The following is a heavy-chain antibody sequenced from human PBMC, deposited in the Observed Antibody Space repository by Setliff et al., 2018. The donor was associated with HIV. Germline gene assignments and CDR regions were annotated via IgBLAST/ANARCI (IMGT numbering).Heavy chain of an antibody. V-gene: IGHV3-23*01. CDR2: ISGSGGST. J-gene: IGHJ4*02. CDR3: AKGRIVVVPAATYFDY. Sequence: GGSLRLSCAASGFTFSSYAMSWVRQAPGKGLEWVSAISGSGGSTYYADSVKGRFTISRDDSKNTLYLQMNSLRAEDTAVYYCAKGRIVVVPAATYFDYWGQGTLVTVSS. CDR1: GFTFSSYA. D-gene: IGHD2-2*01.